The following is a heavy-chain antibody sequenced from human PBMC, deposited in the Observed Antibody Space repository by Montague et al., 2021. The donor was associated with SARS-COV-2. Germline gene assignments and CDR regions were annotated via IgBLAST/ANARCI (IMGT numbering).Heavy chain of an antibody. CDR3: ARLPHGVRSSAFDI. J-gene: IGHJ3*02. Sequence: SETLSLTCSVSGASISSSDYYWGWIRQPPGKGLEWIGSIYYSGITHYDPSLKSRGTLSVDTSKNQFSLRLRSVTAADTAVYYCARLPHGVRSSAFDIWGQGTMVTVSS. V-gene: IGHV4-39*01. CDR1: GASISSSDYY. D-gene: IGHD4-17*01. CDR2: IYYSGIT.